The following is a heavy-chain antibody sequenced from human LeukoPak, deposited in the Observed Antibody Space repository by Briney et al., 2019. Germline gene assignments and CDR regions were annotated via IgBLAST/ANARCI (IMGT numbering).Heavy chain of an antibody. J-gene: IGHJ5*02. CDR2: IWYDGSNK. D-gene: IGHD1-1*01. CDR3: ARGSRWNDVWWFDP. CDR1: GFTFSSYG. Sequence: GRSLRLSCAASGFTFSSYGMHWVRQAPGKGLEWVAVIWYDGSNKYYADSVKGRFTISRDNSKNTLYLQMNSLRAEDTAVYYCARGSRWNDVWWFDPWGQGTLVTVSS. V-gene: IGHV3-33*01.